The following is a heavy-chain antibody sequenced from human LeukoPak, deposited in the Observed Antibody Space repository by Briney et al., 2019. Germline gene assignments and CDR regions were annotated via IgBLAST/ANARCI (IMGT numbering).Heavy chain of an antibody. V-gene: IGHV3-7*01. CDR3: AGADSGRNSFAP. D-gene: IGHD6-19*01. CDR1: GFTFSTYW. Sequence: GGSLRLSCAASGFTFSTYWMSWARQAPGKGLEWVAKMNQDGSAISYVASVKGRFTISRDNAKNSLYLQTNSPRAEDTAVYYCAGADSGRNSFAPWGQGTLVIVSS. CDR2: MNQDGSAI. J-gene: IGHJ5*02.